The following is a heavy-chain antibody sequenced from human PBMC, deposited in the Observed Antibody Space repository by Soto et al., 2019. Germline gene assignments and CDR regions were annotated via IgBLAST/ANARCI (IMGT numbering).Heavy chain of an antibody. CDR2: ISAYNGNT. D-gene: IGHD3-9*01. CDR1: GFTFSNYG. Sequence: QVQLVQSGAEVKKPGASVKVSCKTSGFTFSNYGITWLRQVPGQGLEWMGWISAYNGNTVHAQEYQGRLTITTDTSTSTAYTELRILRPDDTAVYYCARPQNDVLADSCTTCFDPWGQGTLVTVSS. V-gene: IGHV1-18*01. J-gene: IGHJ5*02. CDR3: ARPQNDVLADSCTTCFDP.